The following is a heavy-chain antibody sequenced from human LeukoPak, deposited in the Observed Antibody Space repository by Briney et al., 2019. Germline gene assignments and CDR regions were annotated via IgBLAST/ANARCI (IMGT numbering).Heavy chain of an antibody. J-gene: IGHJ4*02. CDR1: GYTFTSYW. CDR3: ARGKQQLVELDY. V-gene: IGHV5-51*01. D-gene: IGHD6-13*01. CDR2: IYPGDSDT. Sequence: KVSCKASGYTFTSYWIAWVRQMPGKGLEWMGIIYPGDSDTRYSPSFQGQVTISADKSISTAYLQWSSLKASDTALYYCARGKQQLVELDYWGQGTLVTVSS.